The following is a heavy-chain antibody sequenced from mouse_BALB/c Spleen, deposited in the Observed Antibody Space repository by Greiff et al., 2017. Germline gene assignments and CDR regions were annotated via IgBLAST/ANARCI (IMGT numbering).Heavy chain of an antibody. J-gene: IGHJ2*01. D-gene: IGHD2-1*01. Sequence: VQLQQSGPELVKPGASVRISCKASGYTFTSYYIHWVKQRPGQGLEWIGWIYPGNVNTKYNEKFKGKATLTADKSSSTAYMQLSSLTSEDSAVYFCARGEDYGKGGYWGQGTTLTVSS. CDR1: GYTFTSYY. CDR2: IYPGNVNT. CDR3: ARGEDYGKGGY. V-gene: IGHV1S56*01.